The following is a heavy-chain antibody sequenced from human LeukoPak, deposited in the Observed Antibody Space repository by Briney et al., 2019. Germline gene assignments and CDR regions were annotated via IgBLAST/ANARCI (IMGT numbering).Heavy chain of an antibody. Sequence: ASVKVSCKASGYTFTGYYMHWVRQAPGQGLEWMGWINPNSGGTNYAQKFQGRVTMTRDTSISTAYMELSRLRSDDTAVYYCARGGLRYFDRYYYYYYMDVWGKGTTVTVSS. CDR1: GYTFTGYY. V-gene: IGHV1-2*02. CDR2: INPNSGGT. D-gene: IGHD3-9*01. J-gene: IGHJ6*03. CDR3: ARGGLRYFDRYYYYYYMDV.